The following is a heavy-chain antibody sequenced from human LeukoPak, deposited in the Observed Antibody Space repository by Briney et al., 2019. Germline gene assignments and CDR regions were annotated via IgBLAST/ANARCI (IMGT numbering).Heavy chain of an antibody. V-gene: IGHV3-7*01. CDR1: GFTFSSYW. CDR2: IKQDGSEK. CDR3: ARRLAGTTPPYGMDV. Sequence: GGSLRLSCAASGFTFSSYWMSWVRQAPGKGLEWVANIKQDGSEKYYVDSVKGRFTISRDNAKNSLYLQMNSLRAEDTAVYYCARRLAGTTPPYGMDVWGQGTTVTVSS. D-gene: IGHD1-7*01. J-gene: IGHJ6*02.